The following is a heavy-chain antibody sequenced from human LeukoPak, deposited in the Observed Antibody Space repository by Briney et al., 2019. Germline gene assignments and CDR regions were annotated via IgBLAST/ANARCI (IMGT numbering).Heavy chain of an antibody. D-gene: IGHD5-18*01. CDR1: GGSMNSHH. Sequence: SETLSLTCTVSGGSMNSHHWNWIRQPPGKGLEWIGYIYCTGGTKYNPSLESRVTISVHTSNNKFALTLTSVAAADTAVYYCARQFGNTYGYRYFDYWGQGTLVSVYS. CDR2: IYCTGGT. J-gene: IGHJ4*02. CDR3: ARQFGNTYGYRYFDY. V-gene: IGHV4-59*08.